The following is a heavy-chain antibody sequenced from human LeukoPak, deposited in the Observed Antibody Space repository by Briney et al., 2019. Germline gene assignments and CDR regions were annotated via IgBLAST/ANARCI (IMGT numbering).Heavy chain of an antibody. CDR1: GFTLSNYW. CDR2: MNRDGSEK. D-gene: IGHD6-19*01. CDR3: AGRGIAVSGSNYYFDY. Sequence: GGSLRLSCAASGFTLSNYWMSWVRQAPGKGLEWVANMNRDGSEKYYVDSMKGRFTISRDNAKNSVYLQMNSLRVEDTAVYYCAGRGIAVSGSNYYFDYWGQGTLVTVSS. V-gene: IGHV3-7*01. J-gene: IGHJ4*02.